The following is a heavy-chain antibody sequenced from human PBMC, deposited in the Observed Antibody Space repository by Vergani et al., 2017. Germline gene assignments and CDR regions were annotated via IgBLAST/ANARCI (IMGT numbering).Heavy chain of an antibody. V-gene: IGHV4-61*02. CDR1: GGSISSGSYY. Sequence: QVQLQESGPGLVKPSQTLSLTCTVSGGSISSGSYYWSWIRQPAGKGLEWIGRIYTSGSTNYNPSLKSRVTISVDTSKNPFSLKLSSVTAADTAVYYCARDRVYPNWFDPWGQGTLVTVSS. CDR3: ARDRVYPNWFDP. CDR2: IYTSGST. D-gene: IGHD6-13*01. J-gene: IGHJ5*02.